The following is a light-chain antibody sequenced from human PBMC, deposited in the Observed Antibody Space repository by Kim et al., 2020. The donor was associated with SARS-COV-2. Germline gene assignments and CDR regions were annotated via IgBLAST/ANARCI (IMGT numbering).Light chain of an antibody. CDR2: GKN. CDR1: SLRSYY. CDR3: NSWDSSGNHRV. Sequence: SSELTQDPAVSVALGQTVRITCQGDSLRSYYASWYQQKPGQAPVRVIYGKNNRPSGITDRFSGSSSGNTASLTITGAQAEDEADYYCNSWDSSGNHRVFGGGTKLTVL. V-gene: IGLV3-19*02. J-gene: IGLJ3*02.